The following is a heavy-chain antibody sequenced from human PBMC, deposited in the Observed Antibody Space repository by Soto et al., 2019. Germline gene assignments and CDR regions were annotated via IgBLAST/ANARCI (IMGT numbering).Heavy chain of an antibody. CDR2: ISGSGGST. J-gene: IGHJ6*02. Sequence: GGSLRLSCAASGFTFRSYAMSWVRQAPGKGLEWVSAISGSGGSTYYADSVKGRFTISRDNSKNTLYLQMNSLRAEDTAVYYCAKDQTGIDYYYYGMDVWGQGTTVTVSS. CDR1: GFTFRSYA. CDR3: AKDQTGIDYYYYGMDV. V-gene: IGHV3-23*01. D-gene: IGHD6-13*01.